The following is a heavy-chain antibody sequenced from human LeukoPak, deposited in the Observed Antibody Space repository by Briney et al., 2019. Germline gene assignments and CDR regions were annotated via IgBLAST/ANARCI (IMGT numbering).Heavy chain of an antibody. CDR2: IWYDGSNK. D-gene: IGHD1-26*01. Sequence: PGGSLTLSCAASGFTFSSYGMHWVRQAPGKGLEWVAVIWYDGSNKYYADSVKGRFTISRDNSKNTLYLQMNSLRAEDTAVYYCARVIVGATGGGYFDYWGQGTLVSVSS. J-gene: IGHJ4*02. CDR3: ARVIVGATGGGYFDY. CDR1: GFTFSSYG. V-gene: IGHV3-33*01.